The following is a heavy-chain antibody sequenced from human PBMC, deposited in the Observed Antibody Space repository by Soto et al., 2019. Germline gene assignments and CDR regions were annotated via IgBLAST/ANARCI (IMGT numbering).Heavy chain of an antibody. CDR2: ITWSSGVM. D-gene: IGHD1-26*01. Sequence: PGGSLRLSCAASGFTFGDYAMHWVRQHPWKGLEWVSGITWSSGVMAYADSVKGRFTISRDNAKNCLYLQMNSLRDEDTALYYCVKDIEGRDGSYLTFGLDVWGFGTTVTVSS. J-gene: IGHJ6*04. V-gene: IGHV3-9*01. CDR1: GFTFGDYA. CDR3: VKDIEGRDGSYLTFGLDV.